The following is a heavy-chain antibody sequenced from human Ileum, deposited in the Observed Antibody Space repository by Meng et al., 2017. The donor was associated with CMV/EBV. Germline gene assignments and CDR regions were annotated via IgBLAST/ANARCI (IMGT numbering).Heavy chain of an antibody. V-gene: IGHV4-39*07. CDR3: AKDLPRGPSDY. Sequence: RLRNAGRGLVKPSETLSLTCTVSGASFNNDHDYWAWIRQSPGKGLEWIGSVHNNGGTYHNPSLRSRVTISVDTSKHQFSLRMNSVTAADTAIYYCAKDLPRGPSDYWSQGTLVTVSS. D-gene: IGHD3-10*01. CDR2: VHNNGGT. CDR1: GASFNNDHDY. J-gene: IGHJ4*02.